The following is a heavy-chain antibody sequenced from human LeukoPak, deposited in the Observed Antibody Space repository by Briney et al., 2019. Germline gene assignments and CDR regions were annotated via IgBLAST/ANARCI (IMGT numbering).Heavy chain of an antibody. CDR2: IYYSGST. J-gene: IGHJ6*03. CDR1: GGSISSGGYS. D-gene: IGHD2-2*01. CDR3: ARAISYCSSTSCFYYYYMDV. V-gene: IGHV4-61*08. Sequence: SRTLSLTCAVSGGSISSGGYSWTWIRQPPGKGLEWIGYIYYSGSTNYNPSLKSRVTISVDTSKNQFSLKLSSVTAADTAVYYCARAISYCSSTSCFYYYYMDVWGKGTTVTVSS.